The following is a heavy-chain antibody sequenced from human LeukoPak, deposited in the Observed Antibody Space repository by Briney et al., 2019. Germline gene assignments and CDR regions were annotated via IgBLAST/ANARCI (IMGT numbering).Heavy chain of an antibody. Sequence: SETLSLTCTVSGDSISSYSWSWIRQPPGMGLEWIGNISDSGSTNSNPSLKSRVTMSLDTSTNQFSLKLSSVTAADTAVYYCARVIAVAGTGCVDYWGQGTLVTVSS. CDR1: GDSISSYS. CDR2: ISDSGST. J-gene: IGHJ4*02. CDR3: ARVIAVAGTGCVDY. D-gene: IGHD6-19*01. V-gene: IGHV4-59*08.